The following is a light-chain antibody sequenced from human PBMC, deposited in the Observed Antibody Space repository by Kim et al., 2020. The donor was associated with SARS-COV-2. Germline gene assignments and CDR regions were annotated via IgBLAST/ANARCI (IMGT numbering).Light chain of an antibody. Sequence: ASVGDRVTITCRASQGINNYLAWYQQKPGKVPKLLIYPASTLQSGVPSRFGGSRSGTDFTLTINSLQPEDVATYYCQQTSRAPRTFGQGTKVDIK. CDR2: PAS. CDR3: QQTSRAPRT. J-gene: IGKJ1*01. V-gene: IGKV1-27*01. CDR1: QGINNY.